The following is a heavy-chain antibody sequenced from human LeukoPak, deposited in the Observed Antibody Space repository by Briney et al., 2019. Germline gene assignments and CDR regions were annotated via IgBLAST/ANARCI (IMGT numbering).Heavy chain of an antibody. CDR3: ARDTSGLNTFDP. CDR1: SGSISSGDCY. Sequence: PSQTLSLTCTVSSGSISSGDCYWGWIRQPPGKGLEWIEYIHYSGSTYYNPSLKSRVTISVDMSKKQFSLRLSSVTAADTAVYYCARDTSGLNTFDPWGQGTLVTVAS. D-gene: IGHD2-8*01. J-gene: IGHJ5*02. CDR2: IHYSGST. V-gene: IGHV4-30-4*01.